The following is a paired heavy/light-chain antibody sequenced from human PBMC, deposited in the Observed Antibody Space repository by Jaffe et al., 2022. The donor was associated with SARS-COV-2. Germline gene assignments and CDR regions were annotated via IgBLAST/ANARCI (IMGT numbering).Light chain of an antibody. CDR2: QDT. CDR1: KLADKF. CDR3: QAWDSTTAV. V-gene: IGLV3-1*01. Sequence: SYELTQPPSVSVSPGQTVSISCSGDKLADKFVSWYQQRPGQPPVLVIYQDTKRPSGIPERFSGSNSGNTATLTISGTQAVDETDYYCQAWDSTTAVFGGGTKLIVL. J-gene: IGLJ3*02.
Heavy chain of an antibody. CDR1: GFTFSDYG. D-gene: IGHD5-18*01. J-gene: IGHJ3*02. V-gene: IGHV3-30*18. Sequence: QVQLVESGGGVVQPGRSLRLSCTASGFTFSDYGMHWVRQAPGKGLEWVAVMSYDGNHKYYADSVKGRFTISRDNSRNTLYLQMRSLRAEDTAIYYCAKDVTYSRDAFDIWGQGTMVTVSS. CDR3: AKDVTYSRDAFDI. CDR2: MSYDGNHK.